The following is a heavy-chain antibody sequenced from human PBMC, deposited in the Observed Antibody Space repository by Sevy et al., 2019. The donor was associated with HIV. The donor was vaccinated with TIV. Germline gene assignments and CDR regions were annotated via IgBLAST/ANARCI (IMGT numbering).Heavy chain of an antibody. CDR3: AKPREQGYYYGMDV. CDR1: GFTFSSYE. J-gene: IGHJ6*02. Sequence: GGSLRLSCAASGFTFSSYEMNWVRQAPGKGLEWVSYISSSGSTIYYADSVKGRFTISRDNSKNTLYLQMKSLRGEDTAVYYCAKPREQGYYYGMDVWGQGTTVTVSS. V-gene: IGHV3-48*03. CDR2: ISSSGSTI. D-gene: IGHD1-26*01.